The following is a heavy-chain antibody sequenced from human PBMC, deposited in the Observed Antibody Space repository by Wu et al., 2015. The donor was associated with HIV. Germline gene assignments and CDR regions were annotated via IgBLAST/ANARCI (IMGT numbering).Heavy chain of an antibody. Sequence: QVQLVQSGAEVKNPGSSVKVSCKASGGGFNSYAISWVRQAPGQGLEWMGGVIPVIGTPNYPQKFQGRVTITTDESTATVYMEMSSLRFEDTAVYYCARGLRDILTGYYSAFEFWGQGALVTVSS. J-gene: IGHJ4*02. CDR3: ARGLRDILTGYYSAFEF. D-gene: IGHD3-9*01. CDR2: VIPVIGTP. V-gene: IGHV1-69*05. CDR1: GGGFNSYA.